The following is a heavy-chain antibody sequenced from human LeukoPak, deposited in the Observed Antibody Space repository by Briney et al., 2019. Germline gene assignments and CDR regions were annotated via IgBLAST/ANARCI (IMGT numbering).Heavy chain of an antibody. V-gene: IGHV4-38-2*01. CDR2: MYHRGRT. CDR3: ARGSLLTTVTTWDY. Sequence: SETLSLTCALSGYSISSGYYWAWIRQPPGKGLEWIGSMYHRGRTYYNPSLKSRVTISVDTSKNQFSLKLCSVTAADTAGYYCARGSLLTTVTTWDYWGQGTLVTVSS. J-gene: IGHJ4*02. CDR1: GYSISSGYY. D-gene: IGHD4-17*01.